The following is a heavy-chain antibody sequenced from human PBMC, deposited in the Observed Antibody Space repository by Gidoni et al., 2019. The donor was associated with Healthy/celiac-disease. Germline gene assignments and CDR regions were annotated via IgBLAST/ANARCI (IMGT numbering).Heavy chain of an antibody. V-gene: IGHV1-24*01. J-gene: IGHJ4*02. CDR2: FDPKDGET. CDR3: ATHAWGLLTFDY. Sequence: QVQLGQSGAGLQKPWAPVKVSCKVSGYTLTELSMHWVRQAPGKGLGWMGGFDPKDGETIYEQKFQGRVTMTEDTSTDTAYMELSSLRSEDTAVYYCATHAWGLLTFDYWGQGTLVTVSS. D-gene: IGHD7-27*01. CDR1: GYTLTELS.